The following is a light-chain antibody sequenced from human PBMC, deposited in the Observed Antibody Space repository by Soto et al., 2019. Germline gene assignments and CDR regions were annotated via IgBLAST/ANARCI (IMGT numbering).Light chain of an antibody. V-gene: IGLV2-14*01. CDR1: SSDVGGYTY. CDR3: SSYTSSSTQV. J-gene: IGLJ1*01. CDR2: EVT. Sequence: QSVLTQPASVSGSPGQSITVSCTGTSSDVGGYTYVSWYQQHPGKAPKLLISEVTNRPSGVSNRFSDSKSGNTASLTISGLQGEDEADYYCSSYTSSSTQVFGTGTKGTVL.